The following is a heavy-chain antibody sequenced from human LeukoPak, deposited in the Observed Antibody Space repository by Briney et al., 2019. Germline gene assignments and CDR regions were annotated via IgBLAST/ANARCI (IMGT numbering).Heavy chain of an antibody. J-gene: IGHJ2*01. Sequence: PGGSLRLSCAASGSTFSSSDMHWVRQAPGQGLEWVSAIGTGDDTYYPDSVKGRFTISRENAKNSLYLQMNSLRAGDTAVYYCAREMSDAVTWGWYFDLWGRGTLVTVSS. CDR2: IGTGDDT. D-gene: IGHD4-17*01. CDR1: GSTFSSSD. CDR3: AREMSDAVTWGWYFDL. V-gene: IGHV3-13*01.